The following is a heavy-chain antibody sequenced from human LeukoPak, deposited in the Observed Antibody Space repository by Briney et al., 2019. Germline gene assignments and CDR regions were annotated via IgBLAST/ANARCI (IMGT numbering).Heavy chain of an antibody. J-gene: IGHJ5*02. D-gene: IGHD5-12*01. CDR3: TRGGGYDLWGYNWFDP. Sequence: PGGSLRLSCVASGFTFTSYWMYWVRQAPGKGLVWVSRIKSDGSGTTYADSVKGRFTISRDNANNTLYLQMNSLRVEDTAVYYCTRGGGYDLWGYNWFDPWGQGTLVTVSS. CDR2: IKSDGSGT. V-gene: IGHV3-74*01. CDR1: GFTFTSYW.